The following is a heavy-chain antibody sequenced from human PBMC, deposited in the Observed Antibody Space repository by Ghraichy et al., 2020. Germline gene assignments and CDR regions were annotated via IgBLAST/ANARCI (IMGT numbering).Heavy chain of an antibody. CDR3: ARDSAESRLRYFDWLYYYYYGMDV. D-gene: IGHD3-9*01. V-gene: IGHV1-2*02. Sequence: ASVKVSCKASGYTFTGYYMHWVRQAPGQGLEWMGWINPNSGGTNYAQKFQGRVTMTRDTSISTAYMELSRLRSDDTAVYYCARDSAESRLRYFDWLYYYYYGMDVWGQGTTVTVSS. CDR2: INPNSGGT. J-gene: IGHJ6*02. CDR1: GYTFTGYY.